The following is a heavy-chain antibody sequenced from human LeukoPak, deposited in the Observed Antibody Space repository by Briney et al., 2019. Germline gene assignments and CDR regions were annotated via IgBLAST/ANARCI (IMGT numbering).Heavy chain of an antibody. CDR2: INPNSGGT. D-gene: IGHD3-22*01. CDR1: GYTFTGYY. Sequence: APVKVSCKASGYTFTGYYMHWVRQAPGQGLEWMGWINPNSGGTNYAQKFQGRVTMTRDTSISTAYMELSRLRSDDTAVYYCARNYYDSSGYYDDYWGQGTLVTVSS. V-gene: IGHV1-2*02. CDR3: ARNYYDSSGYYDDY. J-gene: IGHJ4*02.